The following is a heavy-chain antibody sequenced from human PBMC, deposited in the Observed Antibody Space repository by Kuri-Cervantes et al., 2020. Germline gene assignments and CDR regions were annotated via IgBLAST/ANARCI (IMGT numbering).Heavy chain of an antibody. Sequence: GESLKISCAASGFNFDDYGMSWVRQAPGKGLEWVSGINWNGGSTGYADSVKGRFTISRDNAKNSLYLQMNSLRAEDTALHHCARLYCTNGVCFYYFDYWGQGTLVTVSS. D-gene: IGHD2-8*01. CDR2: INWNGGST. J-gene: IGHJ4*02. V-gene: IGHV3-20*01. CDR3: ARLYCTNGVCFYYFDY. CDR1: GFNFDDYG.